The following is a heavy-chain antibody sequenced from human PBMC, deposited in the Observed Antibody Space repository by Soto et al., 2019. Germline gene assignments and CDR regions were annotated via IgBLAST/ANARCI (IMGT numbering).Heavy chain of an antibody. CDR3: PRNGYSYGYGDYYYGMDV. D-gene: IGHD5-18*01. V-gene: IGHV1-18*01. J-gene: IGHJ6*02. CDR2: IRAYNGNT. CDR1: GYTFSSYG. Sequence: QVQLVQSGAEVKKPGASVKVSCKASGYTFSSYGISWVRQAPGQGLEWMGWIRAYNGNTNYAQKLQGRVTMTTDTSTSTAYMELRSLRSDDSAVYYYPRNGYSYGYGDYYYGMDVWGQGTTVTVSS.